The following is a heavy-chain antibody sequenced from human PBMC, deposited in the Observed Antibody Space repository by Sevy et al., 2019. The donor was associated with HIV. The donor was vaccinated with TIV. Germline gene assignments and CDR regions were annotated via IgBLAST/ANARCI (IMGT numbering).Heavy chain of an antibody. CDR2: IRSATDGGTT. CDR3: ATLSGNYWGDWLDP. J-gene: IGHJ5*02. CDR1: AFTFSNDS. Sequence: GGSLRLSCVASAFTFSNDSMTWVRQAPGKGLEWVGRIRSATDGGTTDYAAPVKGRFTISRHDSKNTVYLEMNSLKIEDTGVYFCATLSGNYWGDWLDPWGQGTLVTVSS. V-gene: IGHV3-15*07. D-gene: IGHD5-12*01.